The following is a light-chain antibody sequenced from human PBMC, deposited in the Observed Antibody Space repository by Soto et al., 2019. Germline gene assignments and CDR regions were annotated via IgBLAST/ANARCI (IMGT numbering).Light chain of an antibody. CDR3: QQYNSYSPWT. CDR1: QTISSW. V-gene: IGKV1-5*01. Sequence: IQMTQSPSTLSGSVGDRVTITCRASQTISSWLAWYQQKPGKAPKLLIYDASSLKSGVPSRFSGRGSGTEFTLTISSLQPDDFATYYCQQYNSYSPWTFGQGTKVDIK. CDR2: DAS. J-gene: IGKJ1*01.